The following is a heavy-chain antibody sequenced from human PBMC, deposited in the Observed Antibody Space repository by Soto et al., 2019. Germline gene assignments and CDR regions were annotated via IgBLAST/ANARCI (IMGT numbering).Heavy chain of an antibody. J-gene: IGHJ5*02. V-gene: IGHV4-31*03. CDR1: GGSISSGGYY. D-gene: IGHD2-8*01. Sequence: QVQLQESGPGLVKPSQTLSLTCTVSGGSISSGGYYWSWIRQHPGKGLEWIGYIYYSGSTYYNPSLQSRVTISVDTSKNQFSLKLSSVTAADTAVYYCAREVPYCTNGVCYVNWFDPWGQGTLVTVSS. CDR3: AREVPYCTNGVCYVNWFDP. CDR2: IYYSGST.